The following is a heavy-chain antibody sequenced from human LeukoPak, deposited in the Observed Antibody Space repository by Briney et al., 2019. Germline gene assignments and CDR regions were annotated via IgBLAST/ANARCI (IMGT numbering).Heavy chain of an antibody. Sequence: SETLSLTCTVSGGSISSYYWSWIRQPPGKGLEWIGYIYYSGSTNYNPSLKSRVTISVDTSKNQFSLKLSSVTAADTAVYYCARTYYDFWSGYYRDYYYYYYMGVWGKGTTVTVSS. CDR1: GGSISSYY. D-gene: IGHD3-3*01. V-gene: IGHV4-59*01. J-gene: IGHJ6*03. CDR3: ARTYYDFWSGYYRDYYYYYYMGV. CDR2: IYYSGST.